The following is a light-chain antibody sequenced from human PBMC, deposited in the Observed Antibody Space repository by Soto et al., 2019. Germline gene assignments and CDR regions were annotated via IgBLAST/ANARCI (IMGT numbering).Light chain of an antibody. Sequence: DIQMTQSPSSLSASVGDRVTITCRASQAIANYLAWYQQKPGRVPKLLMYGASTLQSGVPSRFNGSGSGTDFTLTINSLQPEDVASYYCQKYNMAPYTFGQGTKLEIK. CDR2: GAS. V-gene: IGKV1-27*01. CDR3: QKYNMAPYT. CDR1: QAIANY. J-gene: IGKJ2*01.